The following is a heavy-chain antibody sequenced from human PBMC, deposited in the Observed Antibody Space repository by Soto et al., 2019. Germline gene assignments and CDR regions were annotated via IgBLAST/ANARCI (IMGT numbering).Heavy chain of an antibody. V-gene: IGHV3-9*01. J-gene: IGHJ4*02. CDR2: ISWNSDTI. CDR3: ARDVWSRALGPLDS. Sequence: GGSLRLSCAASGFTFDDYAMHWVRQAQGKGLEWVTGISWNSDTIGYADSVKGRFTISRDNAKYSLYLQMNSLRAEDTAFYSCARDVWSRALGPLDSWGQGTLVTVSS. CDR1: GFTFDDYA. D-gene: IGHD3-16*01.